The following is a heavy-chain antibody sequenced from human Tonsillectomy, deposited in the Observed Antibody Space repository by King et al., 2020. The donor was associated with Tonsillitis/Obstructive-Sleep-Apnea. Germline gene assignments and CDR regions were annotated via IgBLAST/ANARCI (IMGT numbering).Heavy chain of an antibody. CDR1: GFSFSTYS. CDR3: ARAPTRDYAFWSGYYTGYYMDV. J-gene: IGHJ6*03. V-gene: IGHV3-21*01. CDR2: ISSSSSYI. Sequence: VQLVESGGGLVKPGGSLRLSCAASGFSFSTYSMNWVRQAPGKGLEWVSSISSSSSYIYYADSVKGRFTISRDNAKNSLYLQMNSRRAEDKAVYYCARAPTRDYAFWSGYYTGYYMDVWGKGTTVTVSS. D-gene: IGHD3-3*01.